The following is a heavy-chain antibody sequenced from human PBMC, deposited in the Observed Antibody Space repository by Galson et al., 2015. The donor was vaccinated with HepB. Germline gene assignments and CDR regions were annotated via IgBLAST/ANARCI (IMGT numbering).Heavy chain of an antibody. CDR1: GGSISGYY. D-gene: IGHD2-2*01. CDR3: ARDRGLSVEPPARRPLEY. Sequence: SETLSLTCTVSGGSISGYYWTWIRQPPGKGLEWIGEISQSGSTDYNPFLKSRVTISVDTSKHEFSLKMTSVTAADTAVYYYARDRGLSVEPPARRPLEYWGQGTLVAVSS. V-gene: IGHV4-34*01. CDR2: ISQSGST. J-gene: IGHJ4*02.